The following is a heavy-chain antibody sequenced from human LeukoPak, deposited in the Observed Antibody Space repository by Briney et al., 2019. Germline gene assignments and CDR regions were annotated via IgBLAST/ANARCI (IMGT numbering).Heavy chain of an antibody. Sequence: SETLSLTCAVYGGSFSGYYWSWIRQPPGKGLEWVGEINHSGSTNYNPSLKSRVTISVDTSKNQFSLKLSSVTAADTAVYYCARDPRRAARPDYWGQGTLVTVSS. V-gene: IGHV4-34*01. J-gene: IGHJ4*02. D-gene: IGHD6-6*01. CDR3: ARDPRRAARPDY. CDR2: INHSGST. CDR1: GGSFSGYY.